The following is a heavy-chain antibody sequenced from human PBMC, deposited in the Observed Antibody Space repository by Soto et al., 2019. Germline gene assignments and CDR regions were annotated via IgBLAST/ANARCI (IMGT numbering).Heavy chain of an antibody. CDR3: AREDVVRAFDI. Sequence: SETLSLTCTVSGGSISSYYWSWIRQPPGKGLEWIGYIYYSGSTNYNPSLKSRVTISVDTSKNQFSLKLSSVTAADTAVYYCAREDVVRAFDIWGQGTMVTVSS. D-gene: IGHD2-21*01. CDR1: GGSISSYY. CDR2: IYYSGST. J-gene: IGHJ3*02. V-gene: IGHV4-59*01.